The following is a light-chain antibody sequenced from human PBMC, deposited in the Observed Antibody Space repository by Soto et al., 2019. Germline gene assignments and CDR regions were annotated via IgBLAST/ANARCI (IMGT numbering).Light chain of an antibody. CDR2: GAS. V-gene: IGKV3-15*01. CDR3: QQYNNWRWT. J-gene: IGKJ1*01. CDR1: QSVSSN. Sequence: EIVMTQSPVTLSVPPGERATLSCRASQSVSSNLAWYQQKPGQAPRLLIYGASTRATGISARFSGSGSGTEFTLTISSLQSEDFAVYYCQQYNNWRWTFGQGTKVEIK.